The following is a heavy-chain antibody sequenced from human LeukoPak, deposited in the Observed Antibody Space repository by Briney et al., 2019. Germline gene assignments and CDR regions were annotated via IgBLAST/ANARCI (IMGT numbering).Heavy chain of an antibody. J-gene: IGHJ5*02. Sequence: SETLSLTCTVSGGSINTGDYSWSWIRQPPGKDLEWIGYIYHTGSSYNNPSFKSRLNITLDTSKNQFSLKLSSVTAADTAVYYCAGQAGQTTVPLARWFDPWGQGTLVTVSS. CDR3: AGQAGQTTVPLARWFDP. V-gene: IGHV4-30-4*08. CDR2: IYHTGSS. CDR1: GGSINTGDYS. D-gene: IGHD4-11*01.